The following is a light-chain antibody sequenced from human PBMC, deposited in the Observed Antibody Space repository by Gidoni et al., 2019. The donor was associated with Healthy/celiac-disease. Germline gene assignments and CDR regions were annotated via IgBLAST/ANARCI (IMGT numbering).Light chain of an antibody. J-gene: IGKJ3*01. CDR1: QSISSY. Sequence: DIQMTQSPSSLSASVGDRVTITCRASQSISSYLNWYLQKPGKAPKLLIYAASSLQSGVPSRFSGSGSGTDFTLTISSLQPEDFATYYCQQSYSTPLVTFGPGTKVDIK. V-gene: IGKV1-39*01. CDR3: QQSYSTPLVT. CDR2: AAS.